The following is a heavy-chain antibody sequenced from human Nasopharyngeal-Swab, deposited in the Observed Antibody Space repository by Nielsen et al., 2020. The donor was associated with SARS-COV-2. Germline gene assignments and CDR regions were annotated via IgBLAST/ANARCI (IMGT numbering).Heavy chain of an antibody. V-gene: IGHV3-21*01. CDR1: GFTFSSYS. CDR3: ARDKGLRDYVWGSYRSSYYYYNGMDV. CDR2: ISSSSSYI. J-gene: IGHJ6*02. D-gene: IGHD3-16*02. Sequence: GGSLRLSCAASGFTFSSYSMNWVRQAPGKGLEWVSSISSSSSYIYYADSVKGRFTISRDNAKNSLYLQMNNLRAEDTAVYFCARDKGLRDYVWGSYRSSYYYYNGMDVWGQGTTVTVSS.